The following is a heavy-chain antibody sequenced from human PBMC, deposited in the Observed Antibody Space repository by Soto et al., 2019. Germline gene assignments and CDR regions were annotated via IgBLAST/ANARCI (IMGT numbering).Heavy chain of an antibody. J-gene: IGHJ1*01. CDR3: ARVATVTTKYFQN. CDR1: GFTVSGNY. Sequence: GGSLRLSCAVSGFTVSGNYMSWVRQALGKGLEWVSVIYSDSSPYYADSVKGRFTISRDSSKNTLYLQMNSLRDEDTAVYYCARVATVTTKYFQNWGQGTLVTVSS. D-gene: IGHD4-17*01. V-gene: IGHV3-66*01. CDR2: IYSDSSP.